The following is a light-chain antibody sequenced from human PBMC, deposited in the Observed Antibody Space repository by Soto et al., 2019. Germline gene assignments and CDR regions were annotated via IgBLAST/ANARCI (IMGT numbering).Light chain of an antibody. CDR2: AAY. CDR1: QYINNY. Sequence: DIQMTQSPSSLSTSVGDRVTITCRASQYINNYLNWYQQKPGKAPKLLIFAAYNLQSGVPSRFSGIGSGTDFTLPISSLQPKDFATYYYQQSYSTPPYTFGQGTKLDMK. V-gene: IGKV1-39*01. CDR3: QQSYSTPPYT. J-gene: IGKJ2*01.